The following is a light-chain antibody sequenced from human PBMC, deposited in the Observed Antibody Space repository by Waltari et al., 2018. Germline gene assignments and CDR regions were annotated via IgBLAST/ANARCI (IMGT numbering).Light chain of an antibody. V-gene: IGLV1-47*02. CDR3: AAWDDSLSGAV. Sequence: QSVLTQPPSASGTPGQRVPLSCSGSSSNIGSYYVTRYQQLPGTAPKRLIYSNKRRPSGVPDRFSGSKSGTSASLAISGLRSEDEADYYCAAWDDSLSGAVFGGGTQLTVL. J-gene: IGLJ7*01. CDR2: SNK. CDR1: SSNIGSYY.